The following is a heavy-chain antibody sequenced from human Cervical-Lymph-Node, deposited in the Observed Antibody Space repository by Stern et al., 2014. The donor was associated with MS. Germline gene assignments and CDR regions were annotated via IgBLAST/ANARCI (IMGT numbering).Heavy chain of an antibody. Sequence: QVTLKESGPTLVKPTQTLTLTCTISGFSLSTSGVGVGWIRQPPGKALEWLAVIYWDDAKRYSTSLKNRLTIIKDTAKNQVVLTMTNMDPVDTGTYFCAHSAGYSDISGQYYNHDAFHMWGQGTMVTVSS. V-gene: IGHV2-5*02. CDR3: AHSAGYSDISGQYYNHDAFHM. J-gene: IGHJ3*02. CDR2: IYWDDAK. D-gene: IGHD3-22*01. CDR1: GFSLSTSGVG.